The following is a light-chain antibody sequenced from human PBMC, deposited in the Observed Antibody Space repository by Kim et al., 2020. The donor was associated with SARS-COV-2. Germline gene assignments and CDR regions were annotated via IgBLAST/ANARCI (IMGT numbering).Light chain of an antibody. V-gene: IGLV3-25*03. CDR3: QSADSSGTYPV. CDR2: KDS. CDR1: ALPKQY. J-gene: IGLJ3*02. Sequence: SHELTQPPSVSVSPGQTARITCSGDALPKQYAYWYQQKPGQAPVLVIYKDSERPSGIPERFSGSSSGTTVTLTISGVQAEDEADYYCQSADSSGTYPVFG.